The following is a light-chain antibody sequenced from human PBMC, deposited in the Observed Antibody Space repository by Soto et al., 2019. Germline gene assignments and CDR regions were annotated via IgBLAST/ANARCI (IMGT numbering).Light chain of an antibody. CDR1: QAISSS. CDR2: AAS. Sequence: DIQLTQSPSFLSASVGDKVTITCRASQAISSSLAWYQQNPGKAPKLLIYAASTLQSGVPSRFSGSGSGTDFTLTISSLQPEDFATYYCQQANSFPFTFGPGTKVDIK. J-gene: IGKJ3*01. CDR3: QQANSFPFT. V-gene: IGKV1-9*01.